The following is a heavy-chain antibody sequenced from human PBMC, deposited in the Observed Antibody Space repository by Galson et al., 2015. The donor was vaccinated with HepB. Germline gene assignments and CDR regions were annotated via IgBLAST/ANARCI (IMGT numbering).Heavy chain of an antibody. V-gene: IGHV3-33*08. Sequence: SLRLSCAASGFTFNGYGMHWVRQAPGKGLEWVAVIWYDGSNKYYADSVKGRFTISRDNSKNTLYLQMNSLRAEDTAVYYCARDGDSSGYYFDYWGQGTLVTVSS. J-gene: IGHJ4*02. CDR3: ARDGDSSGYYFDY. CDR1: GFTFNGYG. CDR2: IWYDGSNK. D-gene: IGHD3-22*01.